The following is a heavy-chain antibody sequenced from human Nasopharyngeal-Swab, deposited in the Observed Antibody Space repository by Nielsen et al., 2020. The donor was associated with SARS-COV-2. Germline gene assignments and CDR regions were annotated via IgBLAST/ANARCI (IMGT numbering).Heavy chain of an antibody. CDR3: ARDIAAAGEAYYYYGMDV. D-gene: IGHD6-13*01. CDR1: GGSISSYY. V-gene: IGHV4-4*07. Sequence: SETLSLTCTVSGGSISSYYWSWIRQPAGKGLEWIGRIYTSGSTNYNPSLKSRVTMSVETSKNQFSLKLSSVTAADTAVYYCARDIAAAGEAYYYYGMDVWGQGTTVTVSS. CDR2: IYTSGST. J-gene: IGHJ6*02.